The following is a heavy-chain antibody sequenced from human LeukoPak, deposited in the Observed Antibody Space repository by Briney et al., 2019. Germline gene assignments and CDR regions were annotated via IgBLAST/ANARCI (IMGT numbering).Heavy chain of an antibody. CDR2: IKQDGSEK. V-gene: IGHV3-7*01. CDR1: GFTFSNYW. CDR3: AREDLSKYEY. D-gene: IGHD4-11*01. Sequence: PGGSLRLSCVASGFTFSNYWMSWVRQAPGKGPEWVASIKQDGSEKFYVDSVKGRFTISKDNAKNSLYLQMNSLRAEDTAVYYCAREDLSKYEYWGQGTLVTVSS. J-gene: IGHJ4*02.